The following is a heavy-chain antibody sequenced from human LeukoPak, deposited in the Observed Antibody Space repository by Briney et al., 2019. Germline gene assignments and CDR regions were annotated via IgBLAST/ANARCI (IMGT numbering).Heavy chain of an antibody. CDR3: ARLAVADTETFDY. V-gene: IGHV1-3*01. CDR1: GYTFTSYA. J-gene: IGHJ4*02. Sequence: GASVKVSCKASGYTFTSYAMHWARQAPGQRLEWMGWINAGNGNTKYSQKFQGRVTITRDTSASTAYMELSSLRSEDTAVYYCARLAVADTETFDYWGQGTLVTVSS. D-gene: IGHD6-19*01. CDR2: INAGNGNT.